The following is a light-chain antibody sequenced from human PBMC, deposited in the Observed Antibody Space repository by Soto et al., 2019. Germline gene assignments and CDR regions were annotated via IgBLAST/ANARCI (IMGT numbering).Light chain of an antibody. Sequence: QSVLTQPHSVSGAPGQRVTISCTGSSSNIGAGYDVHWYQQLPGTAPKLLIYGNSNRPSGVTDRFSGSKSGTSASLAITGLQAEYEADYYCQSYDSSLSGSRVFGTGTKLTVL. V-gene: IGLV1-40*01. CDR2: GNS. J-gene: IGLJ1*01. CDR1: SSNIGAGYD. CDR3: QSYDSSLSGSRV.